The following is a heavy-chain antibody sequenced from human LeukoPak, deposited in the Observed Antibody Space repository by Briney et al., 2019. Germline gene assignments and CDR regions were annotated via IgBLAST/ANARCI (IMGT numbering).Heavy chain of an antibody. Sequence: PGGSLRLSCAASGFTFSSYAMSWVRQAPGKGLEWVSAISGSGGSTYYADSVKGRFTISRDNSKNTLYLQMNSLRAEDTAVYYCAKGFDRWFGELNWFDPWGQGTLVTVSS. CDR2: ISGSGGST. V-gene: IGHV3-23*01. CDR1: GFTFSSYA. D-gene: IGHD3-10*01. CDR3: AKGFDRWFGELNWFDP. J-gene: IGHJ5*02.